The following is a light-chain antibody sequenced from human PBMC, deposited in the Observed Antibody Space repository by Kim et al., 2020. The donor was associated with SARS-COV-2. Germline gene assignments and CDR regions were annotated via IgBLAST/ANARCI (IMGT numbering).Light chain of an antibody. CDR3: QVWVSSSDHYV. Sequence: SYELTQPPSVSVAPGKTARITCGGNNIGSKSVHWYQQKPGQAPVLVIYYDSDRPSGIPERFSGSNSGNTATLTISRVEAGDGADYYCQVWVSSSDHYVFG. CDR1: NIGSKS. V-gene: IGLV3-21*04. CDR2: YDS. J-gene: IGLJ1*01.